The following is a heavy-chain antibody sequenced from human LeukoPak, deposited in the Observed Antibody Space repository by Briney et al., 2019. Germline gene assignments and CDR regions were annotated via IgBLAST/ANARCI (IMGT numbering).Heavy chain of an antibody. J-gene: IGHJ4*02. D-gene: IGHD3-22*01. CDR2: INPNSGGT. CDR3: ARPFYYDSSGYYSTFDY. V-gene: IGHV1-2*02. Sequence: ASVKVSCKASGYTFTGYYMHWVRQAPGQGLEWMGWINPNSGGTNYAQKFQGRVTMTRDTSISTAYMELSRLRSDDTAVYYCARPFYYDSSGYYSTFDYWGQGTLVTVSS. CDR1: GYTFTGYY.